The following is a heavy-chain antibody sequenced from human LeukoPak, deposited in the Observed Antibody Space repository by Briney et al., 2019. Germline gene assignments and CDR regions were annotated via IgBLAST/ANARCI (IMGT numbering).Heavy chain of an antibody. V-gene: IGHV3-53*01. CDR2: MYGGGTT. CDR1: GFSVTSNY. CDR3: ARASRGTFPDY. Sequence: TGGSLTLSCAASGFSVTSNYMSWVRQAPGKGLEWVSVMYGGGTTYYADSVNGRFTFSRDSSKNTMYLQINRLRAEDTAVYYCARASRGTFPDYWGQGTLVTVSS. D-gene: IGHD3-16*01. J-gene: IGHJ4*02.